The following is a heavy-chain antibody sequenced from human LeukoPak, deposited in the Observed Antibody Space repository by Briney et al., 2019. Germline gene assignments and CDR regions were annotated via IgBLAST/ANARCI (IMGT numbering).Heavy chain of an antibody. V-gene: IGHV3-48*03. J-gene: IGHJ4*02. D-gene: IGHD4-17*01. CDR2: ISSSGSNI. Sequence: GGSLRLSCAASGFTFSSYEMNWVRQAPGKGLEWVSYISSSGSNIYYADSVKGRFTISRDNSKNTLYLQMNSLRAEDTAVYYCARALYGDYSPFDYWGQGTLVTVSS. CDR1: GFTFSSYE. CDR3: ARALYGDYSPFDY.